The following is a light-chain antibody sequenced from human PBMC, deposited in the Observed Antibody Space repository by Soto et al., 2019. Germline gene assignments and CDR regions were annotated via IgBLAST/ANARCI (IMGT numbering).Light chain of an antibody. CDR2: STN. V-gene: IGLV8-61*01. J-gene: IGLJ3*02. CDR1: SGSVSTTYY. CDR3: VLYVGGGIPWV. Sequence: QAVVTQEPSFSVSPGGTVTLTCGLSSGSVSTTYYPGWYQQTPGQAPRTLIYSTNTRSPGVHDRFSGSILGNKAALTITGAQADDEADYYCVLYVGGGIPWVFGGGTKLTVL.